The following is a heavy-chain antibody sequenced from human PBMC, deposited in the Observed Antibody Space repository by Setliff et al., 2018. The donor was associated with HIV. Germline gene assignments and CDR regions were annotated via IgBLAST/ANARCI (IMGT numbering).Heavy chain of an antibody. D-gene: IGHD6-19*01. CDR3: ARHSTGWYSTDF. V-gene: IGHV4-34*01. J-gene: IGHJ4*02. Sequence: PSETLSLTCAVYGGSFSGYYWKWVRQPPGMGLEWIGEIDHSGTFNYNPFLKSRVTMSVDTSKNQFSLNLSSVTAADTAIYYCARHSTGWYSTDFWGQGTLVTVS. CDR2: IDHSGTF. CDR1: GGSFSGYY.